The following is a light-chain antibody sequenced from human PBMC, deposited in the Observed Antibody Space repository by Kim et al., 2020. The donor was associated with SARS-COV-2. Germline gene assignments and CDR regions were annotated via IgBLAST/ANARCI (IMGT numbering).Light chain of an antibody. J-gene: IGLJ2*01. CDR3: QSYDDTIVV. V-gene: IGLV6-57*03. Sequence: GRTVTISCTRSSGTFAGSYVQWFQQRPGSVPTTVIFEDYQRPSGVPDRFSGSVDSSSNSASLTISGLKTEDEGYYYCQSYDDTIVVFGGGTQLTVL. CDR1: SGTFAGSY. CDR2: EDY.